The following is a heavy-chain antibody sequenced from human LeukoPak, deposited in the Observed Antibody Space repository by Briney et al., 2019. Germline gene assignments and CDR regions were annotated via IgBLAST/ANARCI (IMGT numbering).Heavy chain of an antibody. D-gene: IGHD2-2*01. Sequence: SETLSLTCAVYVGSFSGYYWNWIRQPPGKGLEWIGEINHSGSTNYNPSLKSRVTISVDTSKNQFSLKLSSVTAADTAVYYCARVPGSPSRSDFDYWGQGNLVTVSP. CDR1: VGSFSGYY. J-gene: IGHJ4*02. V-gene: IGHV4-34*01. CDR3: ARVPGSPSRSDFDY. CDR2: INHSGST.